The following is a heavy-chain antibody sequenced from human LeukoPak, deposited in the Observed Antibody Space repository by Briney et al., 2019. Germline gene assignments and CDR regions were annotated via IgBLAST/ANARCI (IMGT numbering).Heavy chain of an antibody. V-gene: IGHV3-23*01. CDR3: ARTRTFAY. Sequence: GGSLRLSCAASGFTFSSYAMSWVRQAPGKGLEWVSSITSSGAATYYADSVKGRFTISRDNSDNTLYLQMNSLRAEDTAVYYCARTRTFAYWGQGTLVTASS. D-gene: IGHD1-7*01. CDR2: ITSSGAAT. CDR1: GFTFSSYA. J-gene: IGHJ4*02.